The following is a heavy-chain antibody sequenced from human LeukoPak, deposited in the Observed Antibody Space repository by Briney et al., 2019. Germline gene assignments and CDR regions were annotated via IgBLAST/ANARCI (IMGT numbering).Heavy chain of an antibody. CDR2: ISYTGTYI. Sequence: GGSLRLSCAASAFSLNAYNMNWVRQAPGKGLEWVSSISYTGTYIYYADSVKGRFTISRDSSKNTLYLQMNSLRAEDTAVYYCARGYYSGWYGGYWGQGTLVTVSS. CDR3: ARGYYSGWYGGY. CDR1: AFSLNAYN. V-gene: IGHV3-21*01. J-gene: IGHJ4*02. D-gene: IGHD6-19*01.